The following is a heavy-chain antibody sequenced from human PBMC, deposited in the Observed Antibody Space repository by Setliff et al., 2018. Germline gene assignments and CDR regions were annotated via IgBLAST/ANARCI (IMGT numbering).Heavy chain of an antibody. Sequence: KTSETLSLTCTASGGSISNSNYYWGWIRQPPGKGLEWIGSIYFSGTTYYNPSLKSRVTMSINTSKNHFSLNLSSVTAADTAVYFCAKTELGLTGTKNWFDPWGQGTLVTVSS. D-gene: IGHD1-7*01. J-gene: IGHJ5*02. CDR3: AKTELGLTGTKNWFDP. V-gene: IGHV4-39*07. CDR2: IYFSGTT. CDR1: GGSISNSNYY.